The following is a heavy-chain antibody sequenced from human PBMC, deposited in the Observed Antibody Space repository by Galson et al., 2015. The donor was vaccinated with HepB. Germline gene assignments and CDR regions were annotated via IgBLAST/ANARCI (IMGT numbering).Heavy chain of an antibody. Sequence: SVKVSCKASGGTFSSYAISWVRQAPGQGLEWMGGIIPIFGTANYAQKFQGRVTITADESTSTAYMELSSLRSEDTAVYYCARDREEGGWFVQLDYWGQGTLVTVSS. V-gene: IGHV1-69*13. D-gene: IGHD3-10*01. CDR2: IIPIFGTA. CDR3: ARDREEGGWFVQLDY. CDR1: GGTFSSYA. J-gene: IGHJ4*02.